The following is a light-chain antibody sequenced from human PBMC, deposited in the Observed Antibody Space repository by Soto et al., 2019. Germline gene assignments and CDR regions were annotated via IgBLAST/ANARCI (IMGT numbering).Light chain of an antibody. CDR1: SSDVGSYKY. J-gene: IGLJ3*02. CDR3: STNTSSTSLRV. CDR2: EVN. Sequence: QSALTQPASVSGSPGQSIAISCTGTSSDVGSYKYVSWYRQYPGKAPKLLIYEVNNRPSGVSNRFSGSKSGNTASLTISGLQAEDEGDYYCSTNTSSTSLRVLGGGTKLTVL. V-gene: IGLV2-14*01.